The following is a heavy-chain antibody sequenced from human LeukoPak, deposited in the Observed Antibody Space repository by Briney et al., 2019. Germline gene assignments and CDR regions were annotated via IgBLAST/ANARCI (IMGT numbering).Heavy chain of an antibody. D-gene: IGHD3-3*01. CDR3: ARDLLSPPTWYFDL. V-gene: IGHV3-21*06. J-gene: IGHJ2*01. Sequence: PGGSLSLSCAASGFTFSSYSMNWVRQAPGQRQECVSFISSGGGPISYADSVKGRFNLSRDNANNSLYLQMHSLRAEDPAVYYCARDLLSPPTWYFDLWGRGTLVTVSS. CDR1: GFTFSSYS. CDR2: ISSGGGPI.